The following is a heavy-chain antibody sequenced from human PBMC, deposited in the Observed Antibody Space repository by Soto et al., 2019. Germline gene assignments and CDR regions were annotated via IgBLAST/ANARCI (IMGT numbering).Heavy chain of an antibody. Sequence: QVQLVESGGCLVKPGGSLRLSCAASGFTLSDYYMSWIRQAPGKWLEWVSYISSSDNIIYYADSVKGRFTISRDNAKNSLYLQMNSLRAEDTAVYYCARDRGYYDSSGYFDYWGQGTLVTVSS. CDR3: ARDRGYYDSSGYFDY. CDR1: GFTLSDYY. CDR2: ISSSDNII. J-gene: IGHJ4*02. D-gene: IGHD3-22*01. V-gene: IGHV3-11*01.